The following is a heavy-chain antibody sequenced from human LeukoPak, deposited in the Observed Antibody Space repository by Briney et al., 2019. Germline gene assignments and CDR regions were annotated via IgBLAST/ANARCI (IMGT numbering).Heavy chain of an antibody. V-gene: IGHV1-2*02. CDR2: INPNSGGT. D-gene: IGHD3-22*01. CDR1: GYTFTTYA. CDR3: ARGKGNYYDSSGYWAPLAFDI. Sequence: ASVKVSCKASGYTFTTYAITWVRQAPGQGLEWMGWINPNSGGTNYAQKFQGRVIMTRDTSISTAYMELSRLRSDDTAVYYCARGKGNYYDSSGYWAPLAFDIWGQGTMVTVSS. J-gene: IGHJ3*02.